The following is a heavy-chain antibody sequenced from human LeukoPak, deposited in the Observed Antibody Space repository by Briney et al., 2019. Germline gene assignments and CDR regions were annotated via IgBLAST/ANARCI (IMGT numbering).Heavy chain of an antibody. J-gene: IGHJ4*02. D-gene: IGHD6-19*01. CDR3: AKDGIAVAGTRRGYYFDY. Sequence: GGSVRLSCAASGFTFSSYAMSWVRQAPGKGLKWVSAISGSGGSTYYADSVKGRFTISRDNSKNTLYLQMNSLRAEDTAVYYCAKDGIAVAGTRRGYYFDYWGQGTLVAVSS. V-gene: IGHV3-23*01. CDR1: GFTFSSYA. CDR2: ISGSGGST.